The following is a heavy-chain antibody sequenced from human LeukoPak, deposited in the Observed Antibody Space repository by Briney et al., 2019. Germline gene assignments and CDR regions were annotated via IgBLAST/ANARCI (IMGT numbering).Heavy chain of an antibody. CDR3: AKRERGILGYYYDSSEYYFDY. D-gene: IGHD3-22*01. V-gene: IGHV3-23*01. J-gene: IGHJ4*02. CDR1: GFTFSSYA. Sequence: GGSLRLSCAASGFTFSSYAMSWVRQAPGKGLEWVAAISGSGGSTYYADSVKGRFTISRDNPKNTLYLQMNRLRAEDTAVYYCAKRERGILGYYYDSSEYYFDYWGQGTLVTVSS. CDR2: ISGSGGST.